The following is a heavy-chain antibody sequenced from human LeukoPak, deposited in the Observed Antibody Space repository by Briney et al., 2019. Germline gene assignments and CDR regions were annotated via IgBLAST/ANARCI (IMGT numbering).Heavy chain of an antibody. V-gene: IGHV3-23*01. CDR2: ISGTGGST. CDR1: GFTFYSYA. Sequence: GGSLRLSCAASGFTFYSYAMSWVRQAPGKGLEWVSVISGTGGSTYYADSVKGRFTISRDNSKNTLYLQMNGLRAEDTAVYYCARDIPVGIAAAGALDYWGQGTLVTVSS. J-gene: IGHJ4*02. D-gene: IGHD6-13*01. CDR3: ARDIPVGIAAAGALDY.